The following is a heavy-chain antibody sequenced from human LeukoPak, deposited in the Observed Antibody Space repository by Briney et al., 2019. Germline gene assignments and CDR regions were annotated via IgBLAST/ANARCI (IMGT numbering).Heavy chain of an antibody. CDR2: INPNSGGT. CDR3: ARDRGLRDSSGRD. J-gene: IGHJ3*01. D-gene: IGHD3-22*01. V-gene: IGHV1-2*06. CDR1: GYTFTGYY. Sequence: GASVKVSCKASGYTFTGYYMHWVRQAPGQGLEWMGRINPNSGGTNYAQKFQGRVTMTRDTSISTVYMELSRLRSDDTAMYYCARDRGLRDSSGRDWGQGTMVTVSS.